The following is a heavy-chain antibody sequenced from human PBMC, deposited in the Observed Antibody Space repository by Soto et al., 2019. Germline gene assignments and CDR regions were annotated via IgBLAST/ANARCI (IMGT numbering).Heavy chain of an antibody. CDR2: IYATGTT. V-gene: IGHV4-4*07. CDR1: GASISGFY. D-gene: IGHD1-1*01. J-gene: IGHJ5*02. Sequence: ETLSLTCTVSGASISGFYWSWIRKCAGKGLEWIGRIYATGTTDYNPSLKSRVMMSVDTSKKQFSLKLRSVTAADTAVYYCVRDGTKTLRDWFDPWGQGISVTVSS. CDR3: VRDGTKTLRDWFDP.